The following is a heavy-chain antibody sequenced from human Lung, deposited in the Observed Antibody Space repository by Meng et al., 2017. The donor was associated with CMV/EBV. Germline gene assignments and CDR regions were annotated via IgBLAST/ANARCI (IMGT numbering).Heavy chain of an antibody. CDR3: ARLGYCSSTSCYPGNYYYGMDV. Sequence: SETLSLTCAVYGGSFSGYYWSWIRQPPGKGLEWIGEINHSGSTNYNPSLKSRVTISVDTSKNQFSLKLSSVTAADTAVYYCARLGYCSSTSCYPGNYYYGMDVWGQGTXVTVYS. CDR2: INHSGST. J-gene: IGHJ6*02. D-gene: IGHD2-2*01. CDR1: GGSFSGYY. V-gene: IGHV4-34*01.